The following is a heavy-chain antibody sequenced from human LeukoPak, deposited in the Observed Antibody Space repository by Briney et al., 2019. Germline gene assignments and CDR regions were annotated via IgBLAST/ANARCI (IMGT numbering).Heavy chain of an antibody. CDR1: GYTFTSNY. V-gene: IGHV1-46*01. J-gene: IGHJ3*02. CDR2: ISPSGGST. Sequence: ASVKVSCKAFGYTFTSNYMHWVRQAPGQGPEWMGVISPSGGSTTYAQKFQGRVTMTRDTSTSTVYMELGSLRSEDTAVYYCARSTPRDSDAFDIWGQGTMVTVSS. D-gene: IGHD2-15*01. CDR3: ARSTPRDSDAFDI.